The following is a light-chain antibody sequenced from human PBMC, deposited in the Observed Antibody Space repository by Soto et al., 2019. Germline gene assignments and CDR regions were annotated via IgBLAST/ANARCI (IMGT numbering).Light chain of an antibody. CDR1: QSISNW. Sequence: DIQMTQSPSTLSASVGDRVTITCRASQSISNWLAWYQQKPGKAPTLLIYKASTLEGGVPSRFNGSGSGTDFALTISSLQPDDFATYYCQEYNSYLWTFGQGTKVEVK. V-gene: IGKV1-5*03. CDR2: KAS. J-gene: IGKJ1*01. CDR3: QEYNSYLWT.